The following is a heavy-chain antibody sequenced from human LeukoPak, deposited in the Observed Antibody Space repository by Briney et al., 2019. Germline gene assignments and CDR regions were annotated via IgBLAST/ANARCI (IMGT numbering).Heavy chain of an antibody. CDR2: IRYDESNK. J-gene: IGHJ4*02. CDR3: GKDYFPYSSGSVIDF. D-gene: IGHD6-19*01. V-gene: IGHV3-30*02. CDR1: GFTFSNYG. Sequence: GSLRLSCAASGFTFSNYGMHWVRQAPDKGLEWVAFIRYDESNKHYADSVKGRFTVSRDNSKNTLYMQMNSLRTDDTAVYYCGKDYFPYSSGSVIDFWGQGTLVTVSS.